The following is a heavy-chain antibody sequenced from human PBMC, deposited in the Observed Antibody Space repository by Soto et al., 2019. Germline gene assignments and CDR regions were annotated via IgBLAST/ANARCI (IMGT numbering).Heavy chain of an antibody. J-gene: IGHJ4*02. D-gene: IGHD3-3*01. Sequence: GGSLRLSCAASGFTFSSHWMSWVRQAPGKGLEWVSAILGGGGSTYYADSVKGRFTISRDNSKNTVSLQMNSLRAEDTAVYYCAKGYDFWSGLDYWGQGTLVTVSS. CDR1: GFTFSSHW. CDR3: AKGYDFWSGLDY. CDR2: ILGGGGST. V-gene: IGHV3-23*01.